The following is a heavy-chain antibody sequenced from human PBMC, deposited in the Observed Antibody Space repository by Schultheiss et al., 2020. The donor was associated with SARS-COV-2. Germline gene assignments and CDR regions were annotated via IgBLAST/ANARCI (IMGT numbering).Heavy chain of an antibody. D-gene: IGHD1-26*01. CDR2: IYHSGST. V-gene: IGHV4-4*02. CDR1: GGSISSSNW. J-gene: IGHJ4*02. Sequence: SETLSLTCAVSGGSISSSNWWSWVRQPPGKGLEWIGEIYHSGSTNYNPSLKSRVTISLDTSKNQFSLKLSSVTAADTAVYYCARDVGATTGSYYFDYWGQGTLVTVSS. CDR3: ARDVGATTGSYYFDY.